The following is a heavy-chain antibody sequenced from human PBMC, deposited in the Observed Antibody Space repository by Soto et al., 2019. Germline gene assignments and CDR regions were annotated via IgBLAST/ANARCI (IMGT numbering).Heavy chain of an antibody. V-gene: IGHV4-4*02. J-gene: IGHJ5*02. D-gene: IGHD3-3*01. CDR2: IYHNGST. Sequence: PSETLSLTCAVSGGSITSSNWWSWVRQSPKKGLKWVGEIYHNGSTNYNPSLKSRVTISVDKSKNQFSLELRSVTAADTAVYYCARARGAIFGVVIRNWFDPWGQGTLVTVSS. CDR1: GGSITSSNW. CDR3: ARARGAIFGVVIRNWFDP.